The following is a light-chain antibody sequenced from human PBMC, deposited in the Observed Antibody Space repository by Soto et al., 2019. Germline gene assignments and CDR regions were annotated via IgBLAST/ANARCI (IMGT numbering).Light chain of an antibody. J-gene: IGKJ4*01. CDR3: QYYSGSQT. Sequence: IVLTQSPGTLSLSPGEGATLSCRASQSVNRLYFAWYQQKPGQAPRLLLSGASSRATGIPDRFSGSGSGTDFTLTISRLEPEDVAGYYCQYYSGSQTFGGGTKVEIK. V-gene: IGKV3-20*01. CDR2: GAS. CDR1: QSVNRLY.